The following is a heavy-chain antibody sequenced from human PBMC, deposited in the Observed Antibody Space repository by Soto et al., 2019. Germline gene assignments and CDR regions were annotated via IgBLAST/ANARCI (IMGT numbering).Heavy chain of an antibody. J-gene: IGHJ6*02. CDR2: ISGSGGST. CDR3: AKDFHPRALLWFGELMGHYYYGMDV. D-gene: IGHD3-10*01. Sequence: GGSLRLSCAASGFTFSSYAMSWVRQAPGKGLEWVSAISGSGGSTYYADSVKGRFTISRDNSKNTLYLQMNSLRAEDTAVYYCAKDFHPRALLWFGELMGHYYYGMDVWGQGTTVTVSS. CDR1: GFTFSSYA. V-gene: IGHV3-23*01.